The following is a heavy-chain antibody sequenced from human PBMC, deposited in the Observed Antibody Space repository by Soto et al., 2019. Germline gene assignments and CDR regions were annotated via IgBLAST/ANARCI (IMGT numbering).Heavy chain of an antibody. CDR3: ARYFWSGQLPFYFDQ. CDR2: ISAYNGNT. J-gene: IGHJ4*02. CDR1: GYTFNSYG. D-gene: IGHD3-3*01. V-gene: IGHV1-18*01. Sequence: QVLLVQSGAEVKKPGASVKVPCKASGYTFNSYGVSWVRQAPGQGLEWMGWISAYNGNTKYSQNLQGRVTITIDTTTSSVNLEVRSLRSDDTAIYYCARYFWSGQLPFYFDQWGQGTLVTVSS.